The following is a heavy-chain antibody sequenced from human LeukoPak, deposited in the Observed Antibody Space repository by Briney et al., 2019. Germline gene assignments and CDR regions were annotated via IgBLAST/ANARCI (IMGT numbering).Heavy chain of an antibody. J-gene: IGHJ4*02. CDR2: ISSSSGTI. CDR1: GFTFSSYS. CDR3: ARGGSLRFPLSSFGY. V-gene: IGHV3-48*01. Sequence: PGGSLRLSCAASGFTFSSYSMNWVRQAPGKGLGWISYISSSSGTIYYADSVKGRFTISRDNAKNSLYLQMNSLRAEDTAVYYCARGGSLRFPLSSFGYWGQGTLVTVSS. D-gene: IGHD5-12*01.